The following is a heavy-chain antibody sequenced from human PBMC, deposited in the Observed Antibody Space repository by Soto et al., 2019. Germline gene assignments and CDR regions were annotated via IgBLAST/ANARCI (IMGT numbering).Heavy chain of an antibody. V-gene: IGHV3-30*18. J-gene: IGHJ4*02. Sequence: GGSLRLSCAASGVTFSSYGMHWVRRAPGKGLEWVAVISYDGTNKYYADSVKGRFTISRDDSKNTLYLQMNSLRPEDTAVYYCAKEKATRGYSFRVDYWGQGTLVTVSS. D-gene: IGHD5-18*01. CDR3: AKEKATRGYSFRVDY. CDR2: ISYDGTNK. CDR1: GVTFSSYG.